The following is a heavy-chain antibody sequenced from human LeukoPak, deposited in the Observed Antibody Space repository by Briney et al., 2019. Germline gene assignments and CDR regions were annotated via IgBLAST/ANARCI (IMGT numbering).Heavy chain of an antibody. D-gene: IGHD3-22*01. J-gene: IGHJ6*02. CDR3: AKYIMSPFNYDSSGYYYYYGMDV. V-gene: IGHV3-7*01. Sequence: GGSLRLSCAASGFTFSIYWMSWVRQAPGKGPEWVANIKQDGSERYYVDSVRGRFTISRDNAKNSLYLQMNSLRAEDTAVYYCAKYIMSPFNYDSSGYYYYYGMDVWGQGTTVTVSS. CDR2: IKQDGSER. CDR1: GFTFSIYW.